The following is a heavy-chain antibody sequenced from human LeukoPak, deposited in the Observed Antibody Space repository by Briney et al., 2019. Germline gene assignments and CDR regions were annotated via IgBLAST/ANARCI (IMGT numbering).Heavy chain of an antibody. CDR2: IKSKTDGGTT. CDR1: GFTFTDAW. CDR3: ATEAPAGYNWFGP. J-gene: IGHJ5*02. Sequence: GGSLRLSCAASGFTFTDAWMHWVRQAPGKGLEWVGRIKSKTDGGTTDYAAPVKGRFTISRDDSKNTLYLQMNSLKTEDTAGYYCATEAPAGYNWFGPWGQGTLVTVSS. V-gene: IGHV3-15*01. D-gene: IGHD6-13*01.